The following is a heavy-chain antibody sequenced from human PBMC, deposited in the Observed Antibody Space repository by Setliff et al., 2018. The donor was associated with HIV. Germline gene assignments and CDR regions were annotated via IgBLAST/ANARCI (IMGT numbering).Heavy chain of an antibody. CDR1: GGSISTSRYY. CDR3: ASLDGSESPYIYYYYMDV. V-gene: IGHV4-39*01. J-gene: IGHJ6*03. CDR2: INYRGNT. Sequence: SEPLSLTCTDSGGSISTSRYYWGWIRQPPGKGLEWIGSINYRGNTYYNPSLKSRAAISVDTSKNQISLKLSSVTAADTAVYYCASLDGSESPYIYYYYMDVWGKGTAVTVSS. D-gene: IGHD3-10*01.